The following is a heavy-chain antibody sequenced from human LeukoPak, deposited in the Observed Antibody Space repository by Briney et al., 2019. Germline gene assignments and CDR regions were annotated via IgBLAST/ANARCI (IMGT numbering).Heavy chain of an antibody. V-gene: IGHV4-61*02. CDR1: GDSISSGNYY. Sequence: SETLSLTCIVSGDSISSGNYYWSWIRQPAGKGLEWIGRIYTSGSTNYNPSLKSRVTISIDTSKNQFSLKLSSVTAADTAVYYCARDERPFQEDAFDIWGKGTMVTVSS. CDR3: ARDERPFQEDAFDI. J-gene: IGHJ3*02. CDR2: IYTSGST.